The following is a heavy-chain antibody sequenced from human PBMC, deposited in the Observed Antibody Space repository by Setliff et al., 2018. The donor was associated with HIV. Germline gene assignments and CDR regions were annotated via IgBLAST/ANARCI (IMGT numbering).Heavy chain of an antibody. CDR3: ARADCSGGSCYSPGY. D-gene: IGHD2-15*01. V-gene: IGHV4-59*01. J-gene: IGHJ4*02. CDR2: IYDRGGT. Sequence: PSETLSLTCTVSGGSISSYYWSWIRQPPGKGLEWIGYIYDRGGTNYNPSLKSRVTISLDTSKNQFSLKLNSVTAADTAVYYCARADCSGGSCYSPGYWGQGTLVTVSS. CDR1: GGSISSYY.